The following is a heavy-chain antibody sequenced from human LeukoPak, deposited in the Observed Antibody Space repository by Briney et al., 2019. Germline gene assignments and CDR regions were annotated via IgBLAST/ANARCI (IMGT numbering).Heavy chain of an antibody. Sequence: PGGSLRLSCAASGFTFSSYAMRWVRQAPGKGLEWVSAISGSCGSTYYADSVKGRYHISRENSKNTLSLKMNTLRPGDRAVYYCAKAGSGYSSGPSHFDYWGQGTRVTVSS. V-gene: IGHV3-23*01. CDR2: ISGSCGST. J-gene: IGHJ4*02. CDR1: GFTFSSYA. CDR3: AKAGSGYSSGPSHFDY. D-gene: IGHD6-19*01.